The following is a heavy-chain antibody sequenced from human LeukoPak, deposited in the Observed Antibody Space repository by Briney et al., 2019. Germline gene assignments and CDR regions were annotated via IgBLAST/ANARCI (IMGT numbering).Heavy chain of an antibody. CDR2: ISGSGDDP. CDR1: GFTFSNYA. CDR3: AKQFVDI. J-gene: IGHJ5*02. V-gene: IGHV3-23*01. Sequence: GGSLRLSCAASGFTFSNYAMNWVRQAPGKGLEWVSSISGSGDDPSYADSVKGRFTISRDNSRNTLYLQMNSLRAEDTAVYYCAKQFVDIWGQGTLVTVSS. D-gene: IGHD5-24*01.